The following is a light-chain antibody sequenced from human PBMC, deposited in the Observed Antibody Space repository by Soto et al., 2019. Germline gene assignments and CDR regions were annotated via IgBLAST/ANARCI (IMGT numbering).Light chain of an antibody. J-gene: IGKJ2*01. CDR3: MQALQTSPYT. V-gene: IGKV2-28*01. Sequence: DIVMTQSPLSLPVTPGEPASISCRSSQSLLHSNGYNYLDWYLQKPGQSPQLLIYLGSNRASGVSDRFSGRGSGTDFTLKISRVEGEDVGVYYCMQALQTSPYTFGRGTKLEIK. CDR1: QSLLHSNGYNY. CDR2: LGS.